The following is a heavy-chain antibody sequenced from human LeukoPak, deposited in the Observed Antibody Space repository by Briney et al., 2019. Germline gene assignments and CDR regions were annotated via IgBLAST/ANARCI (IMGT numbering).Heavy chain of an antibody. J-gene: IGHJ4*02. CDR2: ISSNGGNK. CDR3: ASELRDIIAGGLDY. V-gene: IGHV3-64*04. CDR1: GFTFSSYA. D-gene: IGHD5-24*01. Sequence: GGSLRLSCSASGFTFSSYAMHWIRQPPGKGLEYVSAISSNGGNKYYADSVKGRFTISRDNSKNTLYLQMNSLRAGDTAAYYCASELRDIIAGGLDYWGQGTLVTVSS.